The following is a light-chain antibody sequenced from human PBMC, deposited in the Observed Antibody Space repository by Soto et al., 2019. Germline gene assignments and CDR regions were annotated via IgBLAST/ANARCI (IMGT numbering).Light chain of an antibody. J-gene: IGKJ1*01. CDR3: QQYNNGPPWT. CDR1: QSVGGK. Sequence: IVVALSPAPLSVSPEERAPLSCRASQSVGGKLAWYQQKRGQSPRLLIYDVSTRATGIPTRFTGSGSGTELTLTISSLQSEDFALDYCQQYNNGPPWTFGQGTKVDIK. V-gene: IGKV3-15*01. CDR2: DVS.